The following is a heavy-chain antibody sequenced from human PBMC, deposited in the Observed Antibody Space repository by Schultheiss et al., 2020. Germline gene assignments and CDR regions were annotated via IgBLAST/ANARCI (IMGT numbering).Heavy chain of an antibody. CDR2: IIPIFGTA. V-gene: IGHV1-69*06. CDR3: ARYGPAAIPYYYYYYMDV. Sequence: SVKVSCKASGGTFSSYAISWVRQAPGQGLEWMGGIIPIFGTANYAQKFQGRVTITADKSTSTAYMELSSLRSEDTAVYYCARYGPAAIPYYYYYYMDVWGKGTTVTVSS. J-gene: IGHJ6*03. CDR1: GGTFSSYA. D-gene: IGHD2-2*02.